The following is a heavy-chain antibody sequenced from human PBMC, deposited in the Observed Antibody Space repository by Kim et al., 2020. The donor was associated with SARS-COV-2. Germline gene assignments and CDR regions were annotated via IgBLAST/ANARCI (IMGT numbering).Heavy chain of an antibody. CDR1: GGSISSSSYY. D-gene: IGHD2-21*02. CDR2: IYYSGST. Sequence: SETLSLTCTVSGGSISSSSYYWGWIRQPPGKGLEWIGSIYYSGSTYYNPSLKSRVTISVDTSKNQFSLKLSSVTAADTAVYYCAGALCPAYCGGDSVPNYYGMDVWGQGTTVTVSS. V-gene: IGHV4-39*01. J-gene: IGHJ6*02. CDR3: AGALCPAYCGGDSVPNYYGMDV.